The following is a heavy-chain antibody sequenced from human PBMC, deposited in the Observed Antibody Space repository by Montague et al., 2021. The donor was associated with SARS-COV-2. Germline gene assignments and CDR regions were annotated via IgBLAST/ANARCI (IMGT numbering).Heavy chain of an antibody. CDR3: ARLAYCGAACFSGWEWFFDS. J-gene: IGHJ4*02. D-gene: IGHD2-21*02. CDR1: GGSFSSYY. Sequence: SETLSLTCAVSGGSFSSYYWSWIRQPPGKGLEWIAEINHSGSSNYNPSLKSRVTMSVDTSKNQFSLKLNSVTAADTAVYYCARLAYCGAACFSGWEWFFDSWGQGTLVTVSS. CDR2: INHSGSS. V-gene: IGHV4-34*01.